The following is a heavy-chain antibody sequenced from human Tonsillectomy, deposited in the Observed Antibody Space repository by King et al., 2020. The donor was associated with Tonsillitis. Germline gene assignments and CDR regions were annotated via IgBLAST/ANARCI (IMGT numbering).Heavy chain of an antibody. CDR3: ARDTGYYFDY. CDR2: IIPMLDIT. Sequence: QLVQSGAEVKKPGSSVKVSCKASGGTFSSYSINWVRQAPGQGLEWMGRIIPMLDITNYAQKFQGRVTITADKSTYTAYMELSSLRSEDTAVFYCARDTGYYFDYWGQGSLVTVSS. CDR1: GGTFSSYS. D-gene: IGHD2-8*02. V-gene: IGHV1-69*09. J-gene: IGHJ4*02.